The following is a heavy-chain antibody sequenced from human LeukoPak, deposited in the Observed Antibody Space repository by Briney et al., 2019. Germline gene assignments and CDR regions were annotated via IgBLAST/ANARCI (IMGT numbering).Heavy chain of an antibody. Sequence: GGSLRLSCAASGFTFSSYSMNWVRQAPGKGLEWISYISGSGSVSYYEDSVKGRFAISRDNAKNSLYLQMNSLRAEDTAVYYCARDLYYFGSGNYVPGLPDYWGQGTLVTVSS. J-gene: IGHJ4*02. CDR3: ARDLYYFGSGNYVPGLPDY. CDR1: GFTFSSYS. V-gene: IGHV3-48*01. D-gene: IGHD3-10*01. CDR2: ISGSGSVS.